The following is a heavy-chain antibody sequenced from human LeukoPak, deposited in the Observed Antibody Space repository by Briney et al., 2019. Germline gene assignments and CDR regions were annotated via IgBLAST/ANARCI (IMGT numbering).Heavy chain of an antibody. D-gene: IGHD1-26*01. CDR1: GFTFSSYS. CDR3: ARDLNPQWEKSKAPSGYYYGMDV. V-gene: IGHV3-21*01. CDR2: ISSSSSYI. J-gene: IGHJ6*02. Sequence: GGSLRLSCAASGFTFSSYSMNWVRQAPGKGLESVSSISSSSSYIYYADSVKGRFTISRDNAKNSLYLQMNSLRAEDTAVYYCARDLNPQWEKSKAPSGYYYGMDVWGQGTTVTVSS.